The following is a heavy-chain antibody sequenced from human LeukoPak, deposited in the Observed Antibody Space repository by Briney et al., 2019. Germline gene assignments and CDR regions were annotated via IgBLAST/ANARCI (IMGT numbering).Heavy chain of an antibody. CDR2: IYSGGST. D-gene: IGHD3-10*01. J-gene: IGHJ4*02. CDR1: GFTVSSNY. Sequence: GGSLRLSCAASGFTVSSNYMSWVRQAPGEGLEWVSFIYSGGSTYFEDPVKGRFPTCRDNAKTTLYLQMNILRADDSAVYYCARDSNYYGSGNFDYWGQGTLVTVSS. V-gene: IGHV3-53*01. CDR3: ARDSNYYGSGNFDY.